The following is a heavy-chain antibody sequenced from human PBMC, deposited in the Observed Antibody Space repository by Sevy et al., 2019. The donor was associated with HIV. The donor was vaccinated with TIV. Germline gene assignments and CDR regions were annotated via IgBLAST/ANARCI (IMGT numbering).Heavy chain of an antibody. D-gene: IGHD3-16*01. CDR3: ARVRGSYFQH. Sequence: GGSLRLSCAASGFSFTWYWMSWVRQTPEKGLEWVANIKQDGSEKYYVDSVKGRFTISRDNAKNSLYLQMNSLRAEDTAVYFCARVRGSYFQHWGQGTLVTVSS. V-gene: IGHV3-7*01. J-gene: IGHJ1*01. CDR1: GFSFTWYW. CDR2: IKQDGSEK.